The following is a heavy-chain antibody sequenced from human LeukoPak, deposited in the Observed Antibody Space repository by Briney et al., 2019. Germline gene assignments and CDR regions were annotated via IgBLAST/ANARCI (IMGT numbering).Heavy chain of an antibody. V-gene: IGHV4-61*01. CDR2: IYYSGST. CDR3: ARDGGYCSSTSCANYYYYYGMDV. D-gene: IGHD2-2*01. Sequence: SETLSLTCTVSGGSVSSGSYYWSWIRQPPGTGLEWIGYIYYSGSTNYNPSLKSRVTISVDTSKNQFSLKLSSVTAADTAVYYCARDGGYCSSTSCANYYYYYGMDVWGQGTTVTVSS. J-gene: IGHJ6*02. CDR1: GGSVSSGSYY.